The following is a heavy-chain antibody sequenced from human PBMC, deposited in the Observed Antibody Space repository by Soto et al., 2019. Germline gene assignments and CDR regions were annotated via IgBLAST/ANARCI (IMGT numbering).Heavy chain of an antibody. Sequence: QVQLVQSGAEVKKPGASVKVSCKASGYTFTSYGISWVRQAPGQGLEWMGWISAYNGNTNYAQKLQGRVTMTTDTSTSTAYMELRSLRSDDTAVYYYARDQYPYYYDSSGDHFDYWGQGTLVTVSS. CDR1: GYTFTSYG. J-gene: IGHJ4*02. D-gene: IGHD3-22*01. V-gene: IGHV1-18*01. CDR3: ARDQYPYYYDSSGDHFDY. CDR2: ISAYNGNT.